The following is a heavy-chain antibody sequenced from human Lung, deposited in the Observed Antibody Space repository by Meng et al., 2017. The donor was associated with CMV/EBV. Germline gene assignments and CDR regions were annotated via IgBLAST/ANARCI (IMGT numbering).Heavy chain of an antibody. V-gene: IGHV4-39*07. J-gene: IGHJ6*02. CDR3: AREGTMVRGVYYYYYGMDV. Sequence: SXTXSLXCTVSGGXISSSSYYWGWIRQPPGRGLEWIGTIYYSGSTYYNPSLKSRVTISLDTSKNQFSVKLSSVTAADTAVYYCAREGTMVRGVYYYYYGMDVWXQGTXVTVSS. CDR1: GGXISSSSYY. D-gene: IGHD3-10*01. CDR2: IYYSGST.